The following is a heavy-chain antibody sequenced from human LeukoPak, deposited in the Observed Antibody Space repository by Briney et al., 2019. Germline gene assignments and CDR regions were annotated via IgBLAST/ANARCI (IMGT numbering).Heavy chain of an antibody. Sequence: SETLSLTCPVSGGSISSYYWSWIRQPPGKGLEWIGYISYSGSTNYNPSLKSRVSISVETSKNQFSLKLSSVTAADTAVYYCARGNWNYASFWFDPWGQGTLVTVSS. D-gene: IGHD1-7*01. V-gene: IGHV4-59*01. CDR3: ARGNWNYASFWFDP. CDR2: ISYSGST. CDR1: GGSISSYY. J-gene: IGHJ5*02.